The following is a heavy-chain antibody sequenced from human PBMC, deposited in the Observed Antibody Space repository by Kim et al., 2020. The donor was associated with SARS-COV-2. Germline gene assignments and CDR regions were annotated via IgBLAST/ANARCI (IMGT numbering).Heavy chain of an antibody. D-gene: IGHD6-19*01. J-gene: IGHJ6*02. V-gene: IGHV1-24*01. CDR3: AAGIAVAGTPDIYYYYYGMDV. CDR2: FDPEDGET. CDR1: GYTLTELS. Sequence: ASVKVSCKVSGYTLTELSMHWVRQAPGKGLEWMGGFDPEDGETIYAQKFQGRVTMTEDTSTDTAYMELSSLRSEHTAVYYCAAGIAVAGTPDIYYYYYGMDVWGQGTTVTVSS.